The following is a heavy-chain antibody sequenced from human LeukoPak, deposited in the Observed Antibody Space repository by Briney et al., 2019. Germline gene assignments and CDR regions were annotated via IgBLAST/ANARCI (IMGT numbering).Heavy chain of an antibody. D-gene: IGHD2-15*01. V-gene: IGHV3-23*01. CDR2: IARSGGST. CDR3: ARNLGYCSAVTCFYFDF. J-gene: IGHJ4*02. CDR1: GFAFSTYA. Sequence: GGSLRLSCTASGFAFSTYAMSWVRQAPGKGLEWVSTIARSGGSTYYADSVKGRFTISRDNSKDTLYLQLNSLRADDTAVYFCARNLGYCSAVTCFYFDFWGQGTLVTVSS.